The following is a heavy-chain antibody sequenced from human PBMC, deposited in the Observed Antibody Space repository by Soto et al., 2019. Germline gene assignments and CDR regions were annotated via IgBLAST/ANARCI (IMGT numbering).Heavy chain of an antibody. CDR3: ARDWGGPTRTRCVAPDY. Sequence: QVQLVESGGGVFEPGRSLRLSCAASGFTFSNYGWHWVRQAPGKGLVWVAVIWYDGRNKYYADSVKGRFTISRDNSKNTVHLQMNSLRAEDTAVCHCARDWGGPTRTRCVAPDYWGQGSLVTVSS. J-gene: IGHJ4*02. D-gene: IGHD2-21*01. CDR2: IWYDGRNK. V-gene: IGHV3-33*01. CDR1: GFTFSNYG.